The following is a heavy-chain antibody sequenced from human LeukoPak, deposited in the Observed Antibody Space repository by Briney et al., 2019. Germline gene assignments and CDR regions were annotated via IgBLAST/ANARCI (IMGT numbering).Heavy chain of an antibody. CDR2: ISGDGGST. J-gene: IGHJ6*02. Sequence: PGGSLRLSCAASGFTFFDYAVYWVCQAPGGGLERGSLISGDGGSTYYADSVKGRFTISRDNSKNSLYLQMNSLRTEDTALYYCAKSSLRYYYYGMDVWGQGVLVTVSS. D-gene: IGHD3-9*01. CDR3: AKSSLRYYYYGMDV. V-gene: IGHV3-43*02. CDR1: GFTFFDYA.